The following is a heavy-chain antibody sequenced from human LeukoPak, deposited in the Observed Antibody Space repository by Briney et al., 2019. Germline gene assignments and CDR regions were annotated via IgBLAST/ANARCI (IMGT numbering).Heavy chain of an antibody. D-gene: IGHD6-13*01. Sequence: SETLSLTCAVYGGSFSGYYWSWIRQPPGKGLEWIGQINHVGSTKYNPSLKSRVTISVDTSKNQFSLKLTSVTAADTAVYYCTRDGSTSWYKGGFDYWGPGTLVTVSS. J-gene: IGHJ4*02. CDR3: TRDGSTSWYKGGFDY. CDR2: INHVGST. CDR1: GGSFSGYY. V-gene: IGHV4-34*01.